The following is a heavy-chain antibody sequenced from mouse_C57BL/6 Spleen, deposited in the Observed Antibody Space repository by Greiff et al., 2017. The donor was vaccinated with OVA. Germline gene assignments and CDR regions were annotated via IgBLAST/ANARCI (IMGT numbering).Heavy chain of an antibody. CDR2: IYPSASET. Sequence: QVQLQQPGAELVRPGSSVKLSCKASGYPFTSYWMDWVKQRPGQGLEWIGNIYPSASETHYNQKFKDKATLTVDKSSSTAYRQLSSLTSEDSAVYYCARGDVGHRGFDDWGQGTTPTVSS. J-gene: IGHJ2*01. V-gene: IGHV1-61*01. D-gene: IGHD2-14*01. CDR3: ARGDVGHRGFDD. CDR1: GYPFTSYW.